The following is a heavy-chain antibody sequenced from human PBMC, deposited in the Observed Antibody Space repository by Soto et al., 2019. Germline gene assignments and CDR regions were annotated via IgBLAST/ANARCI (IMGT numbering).Heavy chain of an antibody. J-gene: IGHJ6*02. D-gene: IGHD3-16*01. V-gene: IGHV3-74*01. CDR1: GFTFSNYW. CDR3: ASCGSYGYYYYYYGMDV. Sequence: EVQLVESGGGLVQPGGSLRLSCAASGFTFSNYWMHWVRQTPGKGLVWVSSINSDGSTTRYADSVKGRITISRDNAKNTLYLQKNSLRVEDTAVYYCASCGSYGYYYYYYGMDVWGQGTTVTVSS. CDR2: INSDGSTT.